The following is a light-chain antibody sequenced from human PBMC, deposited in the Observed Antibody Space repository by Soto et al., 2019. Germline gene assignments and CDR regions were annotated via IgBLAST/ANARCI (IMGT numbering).Light chain of an antibody. V-gene: IGLV2-11*01. CDR3: CSYAGSFWG. CDR1: SSDVGGYNY. Sequence: QSALTQPRSVSGSPGQSVTIPCTGTSSDVGGYNYVSWYQQHPGKAPKLMIYDVSKRPSGVPDRFSGSKSGNTASLTISGLQAEDEADYYCCSYAGSFWGFGTGTKLTVL. CDR2: DVS. J-gene: IGLJ1*01.